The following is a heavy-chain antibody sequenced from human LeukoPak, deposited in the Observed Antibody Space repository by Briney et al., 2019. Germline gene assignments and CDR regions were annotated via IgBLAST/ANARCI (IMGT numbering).Heavy chain of an antibody. Sequence: SGTLSLTCAVSGGSISSSNWWSWVRQPPGKGLGWIGEIYHSGSTNYNPSLKSRVTISVDKSKNQFSLKLSSVTVADTAVYYCARGGAYTRSGSYSPWYFDYWGQGTLVTVSS. D-gene: IGHD3-10*01. CDR1: GGSISSSNW. CDR3: ARGGAYTRSGSYSPWYFDY. V-gene: IGHV4-4*02. CDR2: IYHSGST. J-gene: IGHJ4*02.